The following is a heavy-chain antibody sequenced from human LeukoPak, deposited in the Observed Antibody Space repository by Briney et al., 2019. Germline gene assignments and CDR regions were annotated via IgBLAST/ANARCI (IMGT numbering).Heavy chain of an antibody. CDR3: ARASLAYCSGGSCYAIDH. CDR2: RHYSGTT. V-gene: IGHV4-31*03. J-gene: IGHJ4*02. Sequence: SETLSLTCTVSGGSISSGGYYWSWLRQHPGKGLEGIGYRHYSGTTYYNASLKSRLTISVDTSKNQFSLKLSSVTAADTAVYYCARASLAYCSGGSCYAIDHWGQGTLVTVSS. CDR1: GGSISSGGYY. D-gene: IGHD2-15*01.